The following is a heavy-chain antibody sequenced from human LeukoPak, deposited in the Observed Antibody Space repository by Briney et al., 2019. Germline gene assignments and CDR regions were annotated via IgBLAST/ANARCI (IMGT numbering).Heavy chain of an antibody. J-gene: IGHJ4*02. V-gene: IGHV4-38-2*02. CDR1: GSSISSNYY. CDR3: ARSRGRLVQLDY. CDR2: LYHSGNT. D-gene: IGHD1-1*01. Sequence: SETLSLTYTVSGSSISSNYYWDWIRQPPGKGLEWIGSLYHSGNTYYNPSLKSRVTISLATSKNKFSLKLRSVTAADTAVYYCARSRGRLVQLDYWGQGTLVSVSS.